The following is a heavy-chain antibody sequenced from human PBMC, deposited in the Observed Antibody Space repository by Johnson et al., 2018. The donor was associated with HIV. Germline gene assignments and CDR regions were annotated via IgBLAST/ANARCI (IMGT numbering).Heavy chain of an antibody. CDR1: GFTFSSYG. D-gene: IGHD6-13*01. V-gene: IGHV3-30*18. CDR3: AKTYSSSWYAFDV. Sequence: QVQLVESGGGVVQPGRSLRLSCAASGFTFSSYGMHWVRQAPGKGLEWVAVISYDGSNKYYADSVKGRFTISRDNSKNTLYLQMNSLRAEDTAVYYCAKTYSSSWYAFDVWGRGTMVTVSS. J-gene: IGHJ3*01. CDR2: ISYDGSNK.